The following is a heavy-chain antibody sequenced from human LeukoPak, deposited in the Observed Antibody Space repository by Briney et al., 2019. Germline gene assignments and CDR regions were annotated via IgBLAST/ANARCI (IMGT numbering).Heavy chain of an antibody. D-gene: IGHD2-21*01. V-gene: IGHV3-20*04. CDR2: INWNGGST. CDR3: ARAHCGGDCYWSPFDY. Sequence: GGSLRLSCAASGFTFDDYGMSWVRQAPGKGLEWVSGINWNGGSTGYADSVKGRFTISRDNAKNSLYLQMNSLRAEDTTLYYCARAHCGGDCYWSPFDYWGQGTLVTVSS. CDR1: GFTFDDYG. J-gene: IGHJ4*02.